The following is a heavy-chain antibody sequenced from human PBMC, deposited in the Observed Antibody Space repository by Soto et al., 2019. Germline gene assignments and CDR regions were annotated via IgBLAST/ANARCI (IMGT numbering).Heavy chain of an antibody. J-gene: IGHJ5*02. CDR3: ARSWGTGDGSNLGYNWLDP. CDR1: GFTFSTYP. V-gene: IGHV3-30-3*01. CDR2: ISHDGSNK. D-gene: IGHD1-1*01. Sequence: QVQLVQSGGGVVQPGRSLRLSCAASGFTFSTYPMHRVRQAPGKGLEWVAVISHDGSNKYYTDSVKGRFTISRDNSKNTLYVQMNSLTAEDTAVYYCARSWGTGDGSNLGYNWLDPWGQGILVTVSS.